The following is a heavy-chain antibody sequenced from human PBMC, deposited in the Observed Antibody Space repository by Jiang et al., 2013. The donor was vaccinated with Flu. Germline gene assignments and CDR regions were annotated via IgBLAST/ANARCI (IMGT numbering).Heavy chain of an antibody. D-gene: IGHD2-15*01. Sequence: QTLSLTCAISGDGVSSNSAAWNWIRQSPSRGLEWLGRAYYRSKWYIDYAMAVKSRMIITPDTSKNQLSLQLNSVTPQDTAVYYCVRGAGAADYWGQGTLVTVSS. V-gene: IGHV6-1*01. CDR2: AYYRSKWYI. CDR3: VRGAGAADY. J-gene: IGHJ4*02. CDR1: GDGVSSNSAA.